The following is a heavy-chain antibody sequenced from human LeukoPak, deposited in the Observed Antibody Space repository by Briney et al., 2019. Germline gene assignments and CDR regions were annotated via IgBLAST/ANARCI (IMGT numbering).Heavy chain of an antibody. CDR2: IKQDGSEK. CDR1: GFTFSSYW. J-gene: IGHJ6*02. D-gene: IGHD3-22*01. V-gene: IGHV3-7*01. CDR3: AGDSSGYYDYYYYYGMDV. Sequence: GGSLRLSCAASGFTFSSYWMSWVRQAPGKGLEWVANIKQDGSEKYYVDSVKGRFTISRDNAKNSLYLQMNSLRAEDTAVYYCAGDSSGYYDYYYYYGMDVWGQGTTVTVSS.